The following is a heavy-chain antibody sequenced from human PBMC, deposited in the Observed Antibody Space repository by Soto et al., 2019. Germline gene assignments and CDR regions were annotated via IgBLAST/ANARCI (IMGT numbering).Heavy chain of an antibody. CDR2: ISGSGGIT. CDR3: ARDQLYYNDISGRPLNAFDV. Sequence: GGSLRLSCAASGFTFSSYAMSWVRQAPGKGLEWVSDISGSGGITYYADSVKGRFTISRDNAKNSLYLQMNSLRAEDTAVYYCARDQLYYNDISGRPLNAFDVWGQGTMVTVSS. CDR1: GFTFSSYA. D-gene: IGHD3-22*01. V-gene: IGHV3-23*01. J-gene: IGHJ3*01.